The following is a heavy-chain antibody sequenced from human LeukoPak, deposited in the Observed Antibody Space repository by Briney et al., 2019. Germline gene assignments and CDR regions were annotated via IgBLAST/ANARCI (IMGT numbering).Heavy chain of an antibody. Sequence: PSETLSLTCAVYGGSFSGYYWSWIRQPPGKGLEWIGYFYYGGSTSYIPPLNYNPSLKSRLSISLDTSKNQFSLHLTSVTAADTAVYYCARGSAYYYDTSGPRFYYDYWGQGILVAISS. D-gene: IGHD3-22*01. J-gene: IGHJ4*02. CDR3: ARGSAYYYDTSGPRFYYDY. CDR2: FYYGGSTSYIPPL. V-gene: IGHV4-34*11. CDR1: GGSFSGYY.